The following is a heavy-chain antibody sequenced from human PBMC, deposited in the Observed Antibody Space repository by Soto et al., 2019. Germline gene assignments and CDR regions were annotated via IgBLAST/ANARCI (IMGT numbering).Heavy chain of an antibody. Sequence: MQLVESGGGLVKPGGSLSFPCAASGFTSTSSTMKWVRRAPGKGLEWVSSIISGSSDKYYADSVRGRFTISRDDAKNSVYLQMKGLRAEDSAVYYCVRLDCSGTSCYFYGLDVWGQGTTVTVSS. V-gene: IGHV3-21*06. D-gene: IGHD2-2*01. CDR3: VRLDCSGTSCYFYGLDV. CDR2: IISGSSDK. CDR1: GFTSTSST. J-gene: IGHJ6*02.